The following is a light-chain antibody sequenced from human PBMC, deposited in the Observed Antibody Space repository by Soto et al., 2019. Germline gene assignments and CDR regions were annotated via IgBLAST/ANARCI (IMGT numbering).Light chain of an antibody. CDR3: QQRSAWPLT. CDR2: DAS. Sequence: EIVLTQSPGTLSLSPGERATLSCRASQSLSTYLAWYQQRPGQAPRLLIYDASNRATGIPARFSGSGSGTDFTLTISSLEPEDFAVYYGQQRSAWPLTFGGGTKVDIK. J-gene: IGKJ4*01. CDR1: QSLSTY. V-gene: IGKV3-11*01.